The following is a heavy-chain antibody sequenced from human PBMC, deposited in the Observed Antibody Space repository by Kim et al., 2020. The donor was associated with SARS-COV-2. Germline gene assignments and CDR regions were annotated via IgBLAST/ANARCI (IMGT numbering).Heavy chain of an antibody. Sequence: ASVKVSCKASGYTFTRYPMHWVRQAPGQRLEWMGWINAGNGDTKYSRKVQGRVTISRETSASTAHMELSSLRSEDTAVYYCATYYNASSGYYLRYWGQGT. J-gene: IGHJ4*02. V-gene: IGHV1-3*01. CDR1: GYTFTRYP. D-gene: IGHD3-22*01. CDR2: INAGNGDT. CDR3: ATYYNASSGYYLRY.